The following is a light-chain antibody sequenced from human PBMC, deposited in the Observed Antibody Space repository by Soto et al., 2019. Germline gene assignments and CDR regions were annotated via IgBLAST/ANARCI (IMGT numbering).Light chain of an antibody. CDR1: QSVSFN. Sequence: EIVMTQSPATLSVSPGERATLSCRASQSVSFNLVWYQHKPGQPPRILMYNASNRAAGISARFTGSGSGTDFTLTIDNLQSEDFAFYYCHQHNNWPSTFGGGTKVE. J-gene: IGKJ4*01. V-gene: IGKV3-15*01. CDR2: NAS. CDR3: HQHNNWPST.